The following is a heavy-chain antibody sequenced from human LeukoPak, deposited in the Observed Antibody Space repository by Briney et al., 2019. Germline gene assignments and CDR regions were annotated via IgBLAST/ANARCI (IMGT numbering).Heavy chain of an antibody. J-gene: IGHJ5*02. V-gene: IGHV1-69*13. CDR3: ARATVYYDFLTGFDP. Sequence: SVKVSCKASGGTFSTYTINWVRQAPGQGLEWMGGIIPILGTANYAQKFQGRVTITADESTSTAYMELSSLRSEDTAVYYCARATVYYDFLTGFDPWGQGTLVTVSS. CDR2: IIPILGTA. CDR1: GGTFSTYT. D-gene: IGHD3-9*01.